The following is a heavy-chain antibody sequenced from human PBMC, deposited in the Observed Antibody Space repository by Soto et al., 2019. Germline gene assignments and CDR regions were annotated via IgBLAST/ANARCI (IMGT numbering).Heavy chain of an antibody. CDR2: IVPIFHSP. D-gene: IGHD5-12*01. V-gene: IGHV1-69*01. CDR1: GGTFTNYA. J-gene: IGHJ6*02. Sequence: QVQLVQSGAEVKKPGSSVKVSCEASGGTFTNYAISWVRQAPGQGLEWMGGIVPIFHSPSYAQKFHGRVTITADESTSTVYMELSSLTSEDTALYFCARSLEMATNNYYYSYDVGVWGPGTSVTVSS. CDR3: ARSLEMATNNYYYSYDVGV.